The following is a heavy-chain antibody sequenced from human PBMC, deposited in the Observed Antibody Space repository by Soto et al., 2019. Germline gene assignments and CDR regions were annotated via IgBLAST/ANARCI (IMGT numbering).Heavy chain of an antibody. V-gene: IGHV4-34*01. CDR1: GGSFSGYY. Sequence: PSETLSLTCAVYGGSFSGYYWSWIRQPPGKGLEWIGEINHSGSTNYNPSLKSRVTISVDTSKNQFSLKLSSVTAADTAVYYCARQMWEYYFDYWGQGTLVTVSS. J-gene: IGHJ4*02. D-gene: IGHD1-26*01. CDR2: INHSGST. CDR3: ARQMWEYYFDY.